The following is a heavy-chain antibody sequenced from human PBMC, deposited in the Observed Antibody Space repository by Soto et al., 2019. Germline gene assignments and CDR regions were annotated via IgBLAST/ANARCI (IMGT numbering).Heavy chain of an antibody. J-gene: IGHJ5*02. CDR3: ARGQAQYDILTGCWDNWFDP. Sequence: SETLSLTCAVYGGSFSGYYWSWIRKPPGKGLEWIREINHSGSTNYNPSHKSRDTISVDTSKNQFSLKLSSVTAADTAVYYCARGQAQYDILTGCWDNWFDPWGQGTLVTVSS. V-gene: IGHV4-34*01. D-gene: IGHD3-9*01. CDR1: GGSFSGYY. CDR2: INHSGST.